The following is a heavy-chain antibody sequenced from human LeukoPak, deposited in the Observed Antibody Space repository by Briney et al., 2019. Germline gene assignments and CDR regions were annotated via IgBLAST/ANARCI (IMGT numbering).Heavy chain of an antibody. V-gene: IGHV4-59*08. CDR2: IYYSGST. CDR1: GGSISSYY. Sequence: SETLSLTCTVSGGSISSYYWSWIRQPPGKGLEWIGYIYYSGSTNYNPSPKSRVTISVDTSKNQFSLKLSSVTAADTAVYYRARHRSYYYGMDVWGQGTTVTVSS. CDR3: ARHRSYYYGMDV. J-gene: IGHJ6*02.